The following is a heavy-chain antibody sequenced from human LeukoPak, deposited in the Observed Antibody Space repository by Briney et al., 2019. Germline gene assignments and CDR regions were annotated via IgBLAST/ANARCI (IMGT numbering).Heavy chain of an antibody. D-gene: IGHD2-2*01. V-gene: IGHV3-21*01. CDR2: ISTSSRYI. J-gene: IGHJ5*02. CDR1: GFTLSNYD. Sequence: PGGSLGLFCAASGFTLSNYDMNWVRQAPGKGLEWVSSISTSSRYIYYKDSVRGRFTISRDDAKNSLYLEMNSLRAEDTAVYYCARADCSSSTCYLRRSWFDPWGQGTLVTVSS. CDR3: ARADCSSSTCYLRRSWFDP.